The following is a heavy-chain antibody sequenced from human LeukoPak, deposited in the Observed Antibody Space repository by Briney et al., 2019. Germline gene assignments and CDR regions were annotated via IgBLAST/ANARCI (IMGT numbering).Heavy chain of an antibody. CDR3: AKDPSRSYRGSDY. V-gene: IGHV3-23*01. D-gene: IGHD1-26*01. CDR2: ISSSGST. Sequence: GGSLRLSCAASGFTFSSYAMSWVRQAPGKGLEWVSGISSSGSTYYADSVKGRFTISRDNSKNTLYLQMNSLRAEDTAIYYCAKDPSRSYRGSDYWGQGTLVTVSS. J-gene: IGHJ4*02. CDR1: GFTFSSYA.